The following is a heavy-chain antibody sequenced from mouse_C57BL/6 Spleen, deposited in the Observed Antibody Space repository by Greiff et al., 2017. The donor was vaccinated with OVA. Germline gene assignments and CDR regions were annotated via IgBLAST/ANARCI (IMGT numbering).Heavy chain of an antibody. CDR2: ISSGSSTI. J-gene: IGHJ3*01. V-gene: IGHV5-17*01. Sequence: EVNLVESGGGLVKPGGSLKLSCAASGFTFSDYGMHWVRQAPEKGLEWVAYISSGSSTIYYADTVKGRFTISRDNAKNTLFLQMTSLRSEDTAMYYCAEGDYGTSPAYWGQGTLVTVSA. D-gene: IGHD1-1*01. CDR1: GFTFSDYG. CDR3: AEGDYGTSPAY.